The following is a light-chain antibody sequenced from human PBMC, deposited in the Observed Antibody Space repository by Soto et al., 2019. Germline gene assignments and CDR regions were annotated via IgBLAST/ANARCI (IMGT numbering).Light chain of an antibody. V-gene: IGKV1-5*03. Sequence: DIPLTQSPSTLSASVGDIVIITCRASQTIGTWLAWYQERPGKATKLLIYKASTLERGVPSRFSGSRSGTEFTRSISNLQPEDFATYYCHLYNTYSPTLGQGTKLDI. CDR2: KAS. J-gene: IGKJ2*01. CDR1: QTIGTW. CDR3: HLYNTYSPT.